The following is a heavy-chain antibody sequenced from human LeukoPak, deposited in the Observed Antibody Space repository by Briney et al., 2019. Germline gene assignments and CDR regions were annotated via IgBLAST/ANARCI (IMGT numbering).Heavy chain of an antibody. Sequence: GASVKVSCKASGYTFTGYYMHWVRQAPGQGLEWMGWINPNSGGTNYAQKFQGGATMTRDTSISTAYMELSRLRSDDTAVYYCARDIKGYYDFWSGYTTEPYYFDYWGQGTLVTVSS. V-gene: IGHV1-2*02. D-gene: IGHD3-3*01. CDR3: ARDIKGYYDFWSGYTTEPYYFDY. J-gene: IGHJ4*02. CDR1: GYTFTGYY. CDR2: INPNSGGT.